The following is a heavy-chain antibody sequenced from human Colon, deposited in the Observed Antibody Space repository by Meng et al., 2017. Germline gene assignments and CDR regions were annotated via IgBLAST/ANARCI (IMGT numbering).Heavy chain of an antibody. D-gene: IGHD5-24*01. Sequence: VQLPVSGPGLVKPAGSLSLPCVVSGHSVSSSNWWTWVRQPPGKGLEWIGEIHHGGSTNYNPSLKSRVTISIDKSKNQFSLTLNSLTAADTAVYYCARKFTIRGPGANWLDPWGQGTLVTVSS. J-gene: IGHJ5*02. CDR1: GHSVSSSNW. V-gene: IGHV4-4*02. CDR2: IHHGGST. CDR3: ARKFTIRGPGANWLDP.